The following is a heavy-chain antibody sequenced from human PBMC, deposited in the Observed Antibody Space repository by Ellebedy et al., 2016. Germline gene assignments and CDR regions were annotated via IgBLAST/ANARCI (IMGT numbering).Heavy chain of an antibody. V-gene: IGHV3-21*01. Sequence: GGSLRLXXAASGFTFSSYSMNWVRQAPGKGLEWVSSISSSSSYIYYADSVKGRFTISRDNSKNTLYLQMNSLRAEDTAVYYCARGEQLWLPYYYYGMDVWGQGTTVTVSS. J-gene: IGHJ6*02. CDR1: GFTFSSYS. D-gene: IGHD5-18*01. CDR2: ISSSSSYI. CDR3: ARGEQLWLPYYYYGMDV.